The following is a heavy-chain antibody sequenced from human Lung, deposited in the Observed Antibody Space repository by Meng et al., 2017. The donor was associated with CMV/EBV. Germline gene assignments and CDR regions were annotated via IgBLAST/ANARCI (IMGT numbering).Heavy chain of an antibody. CDR2: ISSDGTTT. Sequence: GESLKISCAASGFTFSRYWMHWVRQAPGEGLVWVSGISSDGTTTTYADSVRGRFTISRDNAKNTLYLQMNSLSAEDTAVYYCARVPWYFDLWGRGTLVTVSS. CDR3: ARVPWYFDL. CDR1: GFTFSRYW. J-gene: IGHJ2*01. V-gene: IGHV3-74*01.